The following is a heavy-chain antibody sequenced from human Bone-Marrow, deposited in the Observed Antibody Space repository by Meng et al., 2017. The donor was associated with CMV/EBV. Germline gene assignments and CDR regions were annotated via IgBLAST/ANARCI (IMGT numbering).Heavy chain of an antibody. CDR1: GFTFSSYD. J-gene: IGHJ4*02. CDR2: IGTAGDT. Sequence: GESLKISCAASGFTFSSYDMHWVRQATGKGLEWVSAIGTAGDTYYPGSVKGRFTISRDNSKNTLYLQMNSLRAEDTAVYYCARVAWELLFDYWGQGTLVTVSS. CDR3: ARVAWELLFDY. D-gene: IGHD1-26*01. V-gene: IGHV3-13*01.